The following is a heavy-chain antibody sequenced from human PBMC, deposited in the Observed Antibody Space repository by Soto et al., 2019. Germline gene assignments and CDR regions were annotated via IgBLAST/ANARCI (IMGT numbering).Heavy chain of an antibody. D-gene: IGHD5-18*01. CDR3: ARDRDTAMVPYFDY. V-gene: IGHV3-48*01. CDR2: ISSSSTST. J-gene: IGHJ4*02. CDR1: GFTFSTFT. Sequence: GGPLRLSYSGSGFTFSTFTMNWVRQAPGKGLEWVSFISSSSTSTYYADSVKGRFTISRDDAKNSLYLQMNSLRAEDTAIYYCARDRDTAMVPYFDYWGQGTLVTVSS.